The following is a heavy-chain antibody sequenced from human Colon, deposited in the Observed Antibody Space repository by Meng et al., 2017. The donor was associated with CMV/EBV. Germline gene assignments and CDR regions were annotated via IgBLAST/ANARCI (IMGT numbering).Heavy chain of an antibody. CDR2: ISGDSANI. Sequence: GESLKISCAASGFTFSAYSMNWVRQAPGKGLEWVASISGDSANIYYADSVRGRFTISRDNAKSSLYLQMTSLRAEDTAVYYCARDMIGPKIVAKVFDPWGQGTLVTVSS. CDR3: ARDMIGPKIVAKVFDP. CDR1: GFTFSAYS. D-gene: IGHD5-12*01. V-gene: IGHV3-21*01. J-gene: IGHJ5*02.